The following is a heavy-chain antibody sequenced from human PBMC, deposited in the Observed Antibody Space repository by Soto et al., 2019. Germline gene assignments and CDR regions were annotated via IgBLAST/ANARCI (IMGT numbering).Heavy chain of an antibody. J-gene: IGHJ4*02. V-gene: IGHV4-59*01. CDR2: IYYSGST. Sequence: PSETLSLTCTVSGGSISSYYWSWIRQPPGKGLEWIGYIYYSGSTNYNPSLKSRVTISVDTSKNQFSLKLSSVTAADTAVYYCARAAGEQLWDFDYWGQGTLVTVSS. CDR3: ARAAGEQLWDFDY. CDR1: GGSISSYY. D-gene: IGHD5-18*01.